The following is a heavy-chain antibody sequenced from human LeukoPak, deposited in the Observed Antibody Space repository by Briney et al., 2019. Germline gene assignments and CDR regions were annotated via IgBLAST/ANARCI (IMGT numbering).Heavy chain of an antibody. V-gene: IGHV1-18*01. CDR2: ISAYNGNT. CDR1: GYTFTSYG. Sequence: GASVTVSCKASGYTFTSYGISWVRQAPGQGLEWMGWISAYNGNTNYAQKLQGRVTMTTDTSTSTAYMELRSLRSDDTAVYYCASGSVRGARGRGFDYWGQGTLVTVSS. D-gene: IGHD3-10*02. J-gene: IGHJ4*02. CDR3: ASGSVRGARGRGFDY.